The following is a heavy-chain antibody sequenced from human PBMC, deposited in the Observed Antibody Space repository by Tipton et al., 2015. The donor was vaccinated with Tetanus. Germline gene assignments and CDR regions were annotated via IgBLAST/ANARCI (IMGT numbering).Heavy chain of an antibody. V-gene: IGHV3-23*01. CDR3: AKGLGSGSGWAPFDY. D-gene: IGHD6-19*01. CDR1: GFTFGSHA. J-gene: IGHJ4*02. CDR2: ISGNGGTT. Sequence: SLRLSCGASGFTFGSHAMSWVRQAPGKGLEWVSSISGNGGTTYYTDSAKGRFTISRDNSKNSLHLQMNSVRVEDTAIYYCAKGLGSGSGWAPFDYWGQGTLVTVSS.